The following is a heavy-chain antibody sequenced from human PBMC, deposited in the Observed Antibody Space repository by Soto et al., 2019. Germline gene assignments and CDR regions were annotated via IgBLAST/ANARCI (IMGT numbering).Heavy chain of an antibody. J-gene: IGHJ4*02. CDR1: GFTFSSFG. CDR2: ISGSADSS. Sequence: QPGGSLRLSCTASGFTFSSFGMAWVRQAPGKGLEWVSAISGSADSSYYADSVKGRFTISRDNPKNTLYLQMDSLRAEDTGVYFCAKVGIGSFSHKHHFGHWGQGTQVTVSS. V-gene: IGHV3-23*01. CDR3: AKVGIGSFSHKHHFGH. D-gene: IGHD2-2*03.